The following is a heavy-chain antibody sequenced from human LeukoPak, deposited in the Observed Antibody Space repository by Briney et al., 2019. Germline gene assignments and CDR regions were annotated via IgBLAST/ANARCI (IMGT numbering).Heavy chain of an antibody. J-gene: IGHJ3*02. D-gene: IGHD3-16*01. CDR3: ARDPWDFGAFDI. CDR2: FDPEDGET. CDR1: GYTLTELS. Sequence: ASVKVSCKVSGYTLTELSMHWVRQAPGKGLEWMGGFDPEDGETIYAQKFQGRVTMTEDTSTDTAYMELSSLRSEDTAVYYCARDPWDFGAFDIWGQGTMVTVSS. V-gene: IGHV1-24*01.